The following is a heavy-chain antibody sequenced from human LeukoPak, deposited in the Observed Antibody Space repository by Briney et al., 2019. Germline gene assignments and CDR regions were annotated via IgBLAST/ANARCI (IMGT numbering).Heavy chain of an antibody. D-gene: IGHD6-13*01. CDR2: IYYSGST. J-gene: IGHJ4*02. CDR1: GGSISSYY. Sequence: SETLSLTCTVSGGSISSYYWSWLRQPPAKGLEWLGYIYYSGSTNYNPSLKSRVTISVDTPKNQFSLKLSSGTAADTAVYYCARSGRSWYYDYWGQGTLVTVSS. V-gene: IGHV4-59*01. CDR3: ARSGRSWYYDY.